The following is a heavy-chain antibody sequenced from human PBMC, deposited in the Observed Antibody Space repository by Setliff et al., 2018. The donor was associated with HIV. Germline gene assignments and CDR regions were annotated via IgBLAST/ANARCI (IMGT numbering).Heavy chain of an antibody. CDR3: ARGLNYYGSGSYLPLGY. Sequence: SETLSLTCAVYGGSFNDYYWTWIRQPPGKGLEWIGEIDHSGNIKYHASLKSRVTISKDTSKNQISLKPRSVTAADTAVYYCARGLNYYGSGSYLPLGYWGQGALGTVSS. CDR2: IDHSGNI. V-gene: IGHV4-34*01. J-gene: IGHJ4*02. CDR1: GGSFNDYY. D-gene: IGHD3-10*01.